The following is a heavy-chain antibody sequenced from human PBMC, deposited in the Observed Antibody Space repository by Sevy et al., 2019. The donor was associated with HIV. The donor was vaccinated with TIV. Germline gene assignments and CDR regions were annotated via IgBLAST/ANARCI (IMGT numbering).Heavy chain of an antibody. CDR1: GFTLSSHA. J-gene: IGHJ4*02. V-gene: IGHV3-23*01. D-gene: IGHD1-26*01. CDR3: ARAFTGGYQQPFDY. CDR2: ISDSGTTT. Sequence: GGSLRLSCAASGFTLSSHAMSWVRQAPGKGLEWVSAISDSGTTTYYEDSVKGRFTTSRDNSKNTLYLQMDGLRAEDTAIYYCARAFTGGYQQPFDYWGQGTLVTVSS.